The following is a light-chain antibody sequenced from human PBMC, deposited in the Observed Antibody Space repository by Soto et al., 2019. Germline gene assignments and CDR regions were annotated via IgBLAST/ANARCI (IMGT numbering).Light chain of an antibody. Sequence: DIQMTQSPSTLSASVGDRVTITCRASQSISSWLAWYQQKPGKAPKLLIYDASSLESGVPSRFSGSESGTEFTLTISSLQPDDFATYYCQQYNSYSRWTFGQGTKVQIK. CDR1: QSISSW. CDR3: QQYNSYSRWT. J-gene: IGKJ1*01. V-gene: IGKV1-5*01. CDR2: DAS.